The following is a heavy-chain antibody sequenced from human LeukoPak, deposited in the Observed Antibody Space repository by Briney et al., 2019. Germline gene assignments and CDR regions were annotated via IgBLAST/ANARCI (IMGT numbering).Heavy chain of an antibody. CDR2: INPNSGDT. CDR3: ARAPYCSSTSCWYNWFDP. Sequence: ASVKVSCKASGYTFTGFYMHWVRQAPGQGLEWMGWINPNSGDTNYAQKFQGRVTMTRDTSISTAYMELSRLRSDDTAVYYCARAPYCSSTSCWYNWFDPWGQGTLVTVSS. V-gene: IGHV1-2*02. CDR1: GYTFTGFY. D-gene: IGHD2-2*01. J-gene: IGHJ5*02.